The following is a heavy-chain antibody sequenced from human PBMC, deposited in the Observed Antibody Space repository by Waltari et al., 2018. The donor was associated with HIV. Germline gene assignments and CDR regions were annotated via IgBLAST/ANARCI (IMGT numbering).Heavy chain of an antibody. CDR3: ARGLRDYGDYGGSFFRVIKYNWFDP. V-gene: IGHV4-34*01. Sequence: QVQLQQWGAGLLKPSETLSLTCAVYGGSFSGYYWSWIRQPQGKGLEWMGEINHSGSTNYNPSLKSRVTISVDTSKNQFSLKLSSVTAADTAVYYCARGLRDYGDYGGSFFRVIKYNWFDPWGQGTLVTVSS. CDR2: INHSGST. CDR1: GGSFSGYY. J-gene: IGHJ5*02. D-gene: IGHD4-17*01.